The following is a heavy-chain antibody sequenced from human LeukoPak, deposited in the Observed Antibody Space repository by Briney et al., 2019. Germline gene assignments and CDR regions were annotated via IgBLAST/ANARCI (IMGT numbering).Heavy chain of an antibody. D-gene: IGHD3-10*01. CDR1: GGSISSYY. V-gene: IGHV4-59*01. Sequence: SETLSLTCTVSGGSISSYYWSWIRQPPGKGLEWIGYIYYSGSTNYNPSLKSRVTISVDTSKNQFSLKLSSVTAADAAVYYCARGAGLLSYFDYWGQGTLVTVSS. CDR2: IYYSGST. CDR3: ARGAGLLSYFDY. J-gene: IGHJ4*02.